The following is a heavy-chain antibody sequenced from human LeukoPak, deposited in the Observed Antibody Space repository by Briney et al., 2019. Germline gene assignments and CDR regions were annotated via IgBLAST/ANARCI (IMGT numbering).Heavy chain of an antibody. V-gene: IGHV4-34*01. Sequence: SETLSLTCTVSGGSISNYYWSWIRQPPGKGLEWIGEINHSGSTNYNPSLKSRVTISVDTSKNQFSLKLSSVTAADTAVYYCARGWGAAAGTGAFDIWGQGTMVTVSS. CDR3: ARGWGAAAGTGAFDI. CDR2: INHSGST. CDR1: GGSISNYY. J-gene: IGHJ3*02. D-gene: IGHD6-13*01.